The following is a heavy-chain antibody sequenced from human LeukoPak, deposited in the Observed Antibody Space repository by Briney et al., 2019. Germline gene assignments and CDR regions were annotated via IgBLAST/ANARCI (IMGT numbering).Heavy chain of an antibody. V-gene: IGHV3-20*04. J-gene: IGHJ3*02. D-gene: IGHD3-3*01. CDR2: RNGGST. CDR3: AKDRRFLEWSDAFDI. Sequence: GGSLRLSCAASGFTFDDYGMSWVRQAPGKGLEWVSGRNGGSTGYADSVKGRFTISRDNAKNSLYLQMNSLRAEDTAVYYCAKDRRFLEWSDAFDIWGQGTMVTVSS. CDR1: GFTFDDYG.